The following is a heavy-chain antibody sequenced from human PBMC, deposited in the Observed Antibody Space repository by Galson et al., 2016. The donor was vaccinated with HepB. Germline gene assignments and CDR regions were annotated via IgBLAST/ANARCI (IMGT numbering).Heavy chain of an antibody. D-gene: IGHD3-10*02. CDR3: ARTVATGDSYVHY. V-gene: IGHV4-34*01. CDR1: GESFSGYY. J-gene: IGHJ4*02. CDR2: IKPGRSA. Sequence: SETLSLTCAVYGESFSGYYWSWIRKPPGKGLEWIGEIKPGRSANYKPSLKSRITISVDKSKNQFSLKLSSVTAADTAVYYCARTVATGDSYVHYWGQGTLVTVSS.